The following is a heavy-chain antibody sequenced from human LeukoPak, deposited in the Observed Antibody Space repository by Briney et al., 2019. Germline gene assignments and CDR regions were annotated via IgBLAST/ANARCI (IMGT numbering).Heavy chain of an antibody. Sequence: PGGSLRLSCAASGFTFSSYGMHWVRQAPGKGLEWVAFIRYDGSNKYYADSVKGRFTISRDNSKNTLYLQMNSLRAEDTAVYYCARDKDTSLDYWGQGTLVTVSS. CDR1: GFTFSSYG. CDR3: ARDKDTSLDY. D-gene: IGHD2-15*01. V-gene: IGHV3-30*02. J-gene: IGHJ4*02. CDR2: IRYDGSNK.